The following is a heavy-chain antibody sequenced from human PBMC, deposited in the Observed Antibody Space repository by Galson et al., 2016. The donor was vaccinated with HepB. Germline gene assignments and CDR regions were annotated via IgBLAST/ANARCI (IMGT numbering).Heavy chain of an antibody. J-gene: IGHJ4*02. Sequence: SLRLSCAASRFTFSSYAMSWVRQAPGKGLEWVSSSGSGGPTYYADSVKGRFTISRDNSKNTLFLQMHSLRADDTAVYYCAKSVLEYDILTGYYRRGADYWGQGTLVTVSS. CDR2: SGSGGPT. V-gene: IGHV3-23*01. CDR1: RFTFSSYA. D-gene: IGHD3-9*01. CDR3: AKSVLEYDILTGYYRRGADY.